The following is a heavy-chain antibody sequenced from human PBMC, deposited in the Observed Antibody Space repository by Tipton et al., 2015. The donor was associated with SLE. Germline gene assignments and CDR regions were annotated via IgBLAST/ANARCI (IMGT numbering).Heavy chain of an antibody. CDR2: IYTSGST. D-gene: IGHD6-19*01. J-gene: IGHJ4*03. CDR3: ASVRVGQWLHY. CDR1: GGSISSGSYY. Sequence: TLSLTCTVSGGSISSGSYYWSWIRQPAGKGLEWIGRIYTSGSTNYNPSLKSRVTISVDTSKNQFSLKLSSVTAADTAVYYCASVRVGQWLHYWGQGTMVTVSS. V-gene: IGHV4-61*02.